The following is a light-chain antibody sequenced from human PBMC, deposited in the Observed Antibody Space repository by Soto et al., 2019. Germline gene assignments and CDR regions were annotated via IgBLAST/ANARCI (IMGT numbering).Light chain of an antibody. CDR2: ATS. CDR3: QQYYNTYWT. Sequence: DIQMTQSPSSVSASVGDRVTITCRAGQGISSWLAWYQQKPGKAPKVLIYATSRLQSGVPSRFSGSGSGTDFTLTIRSLRAEDVAVYYCQQYYNTYWTFGQGTKV. V-gene: IGKV1-12*01. J-gene: IGKJ1*01. CDR1: QGISSW.